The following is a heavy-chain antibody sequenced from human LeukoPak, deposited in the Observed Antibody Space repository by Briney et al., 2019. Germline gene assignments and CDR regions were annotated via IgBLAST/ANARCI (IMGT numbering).Heavy chain of an antibody. CDR1: GGSFSSYY. CDR2: IYYSGST. J-gene: IGHJ4*02. V-gene: IGHV4-59*01. Sequence: PSETLSLTCAVYGGSFSSYYWSWIRQPPGKGLEWIGYIYYSGSTNYNPSLKSRVTISVDTSKNQFSLKLSSVTAADTAVYYCARDRSYSGSYYTPLGFDYWGQGTLVTVSS. CDR3: ARDRSYSGSYYTPLGFDY. D-gene: IGHD1-26*01.